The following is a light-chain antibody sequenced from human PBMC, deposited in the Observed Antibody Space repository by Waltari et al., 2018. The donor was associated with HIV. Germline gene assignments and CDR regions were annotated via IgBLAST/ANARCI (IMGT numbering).Light chain of an antibody. CDR3: AAWDGSLIGFWV. CDR1: SSNIGSNY. Sequence: QSVLTQPPSASGTPGQRVTISCSGSSSNIGSNYVYWYQQLPGTAPKLLIYRNNQRPSGVPDRFSGSKSATSASLAISGLRSEDEADYYCAAWDGSLIGFWVFGGGTKLAVL. CDR2: RNN. V-gene: IGLV1-47*01. J-gene: IGLJ3*02.